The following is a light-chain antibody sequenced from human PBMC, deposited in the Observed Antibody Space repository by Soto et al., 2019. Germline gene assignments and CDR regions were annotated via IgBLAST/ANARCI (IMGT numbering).Light chain of an antibody. CDR3: QQYDTSPVT. V-gene: IGKV3-20*01. Sequence: EIVLTQSPGTLSLSPGGRATLSCRASQSVRSSYLAWYQQKPGQAPRLLIYGASIRATGIPDRFSGSGSGTDFTLTISRLEPEDFAVYYCQQYDTSPVTFGQGTKVEIK. CDR1: QSVRSSY. J-gene: IGKJ1*01. CDR2: GAS.